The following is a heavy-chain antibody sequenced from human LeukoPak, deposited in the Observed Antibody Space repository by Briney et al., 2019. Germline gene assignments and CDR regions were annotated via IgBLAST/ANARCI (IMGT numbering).Heavy chain of an antibody. CDR3: ARVGDVGPFDY. J-gene: IGHJ4*02. D-gene: IGHD1-26*01. V-gene: IGHV3-64*01. CDR2: MSSNGGTT. CDR1: GFTFSSYA. Sequence: GGSLRLSCAASGFTFSSYAMHWVRQAPGKGLEYVSAMSSNGGTTDYANSVKGRFTISRDNSKNTLYLQMGSLRAEDMAVYYCARVGDVGPFDYWGQGTLVTVSS.